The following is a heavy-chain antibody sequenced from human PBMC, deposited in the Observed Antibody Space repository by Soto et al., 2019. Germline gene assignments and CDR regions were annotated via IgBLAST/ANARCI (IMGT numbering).Heavy chain of an antibody. D-gene: IGHD1-26*01. CDR1: GFTFSSYG. J-gene: IGHJ4*02. CDR3: AKEGGLSGSYYISSSDYFAY. V-gene: IGHV3-30*18. Sequence: QVQLVESGGGVVQPGRSLRLSCVASGFTFSSYGMHWVRQAPGKGLEWVAIISYDGSNTYYADSVKGRFTISRDNSKNTLYLQMNSLRAEDTSVYYCAKEGGLSGSYYISSSDYFAYWGQGTLVPVSS. CDR2: ISYDGSNT.